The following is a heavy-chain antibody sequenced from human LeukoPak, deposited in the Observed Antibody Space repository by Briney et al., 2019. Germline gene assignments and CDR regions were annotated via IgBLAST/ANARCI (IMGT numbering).Heavy chain of an antibody. Sequence: GASVKVSCKASGYTFTSYDINWVRQATGQGLKWMGWMNPNSGNTGYAQKFQGRVTMTRNTSISTAYMELSSLRSEDTAVYYCARGLSGYYYDSSGYYGYWGQGTLVTVSS. CDR1: GYTFTSYD. CDR2: MNPNSGNT. J-gene: IGHJ4*02. V-gene: IGHV1-8*01. D-gene: IGHD3-22*01. CDR3: ARGLSGYYYDSSGYYGY.